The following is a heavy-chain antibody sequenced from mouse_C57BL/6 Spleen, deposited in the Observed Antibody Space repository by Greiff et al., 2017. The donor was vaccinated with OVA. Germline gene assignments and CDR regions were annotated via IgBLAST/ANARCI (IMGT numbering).Heavy chain of an antibody. CDR3: TRWITTDWYFDV. J-gene: IGHJ1*03. CDR2: IDPETGGT. CDR1: GYTFTDYE. Sequence: VQLQQSGAELVRPGASVTLSCKASGYTFTDYEMHWVKQTPVHGLEWIGAIDPETGGTAYNQKFKGKAILTADKSSSTAYMALRSLTSEDSAVYYCTRWITTDWYFDVWGTGTTVTVSS. D-gene: IGHD1-1*01. V-gene: IGHV1-15*01.